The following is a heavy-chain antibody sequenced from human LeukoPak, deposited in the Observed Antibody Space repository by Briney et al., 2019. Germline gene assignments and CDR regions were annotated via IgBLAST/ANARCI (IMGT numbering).Heavy chain of an antibody. D-gene: IGHD6-13*01. Sequence: SETLSLTCTVSGGSVSSYYWSWIRQPPGKGLEWIGYIYYSGSTNYNPSLKSRVTISVDTSKNQFSLKLSSVTAADTAVYYCARLASSFGYSSSWYQGFDPWGQGTLVTVSS. CDR2: IYYSGST. V-gene: IGHV4-59*08. CDR1: GGSVSSYY. J-gene: IGHJ5*02. CDR3: ARLASSFGYSSSWYQGFDP.